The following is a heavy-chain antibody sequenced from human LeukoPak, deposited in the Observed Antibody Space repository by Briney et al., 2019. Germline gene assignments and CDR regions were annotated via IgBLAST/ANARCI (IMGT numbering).Heavy chain of an antibody. CDR3: ARRRIDSMYNWFDP. CDR2: IYNSGST. V-gene: IGHV4-59*11. J-gene: IGHJ5*02. CDR1: GASISSQY. Sequence: SETLSLTCSVSGASISSQYWTWIRQPPGKGLEWIGYIYNSGSTNYNPSLKSGVTMSIDTSKNQFSLRLTSVIAADTAVYYCARRRIDSMYNWFDPWGQGTLVIVSS. D-gene: IGHD2-21*01.